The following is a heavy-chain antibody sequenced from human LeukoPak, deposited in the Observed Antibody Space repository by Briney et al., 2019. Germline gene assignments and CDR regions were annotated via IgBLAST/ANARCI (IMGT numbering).Heavy chain of an antibody. V-gene: IGHV4-39*07. CDR3: ARRMTDYDILTGYLPLNWFDP. CDR1: GGSISSSSYY. J-gene: IGHJ5*02. CDR2: IYYSRST. D-gene: IGHD3-9*01. Sequence: SETLSLTCTVSGGSISSSSYYWGWIRRPPGTGLEWIGSIYYSRSTYYNPSLKSRVTISVDTSKNQFSLKLSSVTAADTAVYYCARRMTDYDILTGYLPLNWFDPWGQGTLVTVSS.